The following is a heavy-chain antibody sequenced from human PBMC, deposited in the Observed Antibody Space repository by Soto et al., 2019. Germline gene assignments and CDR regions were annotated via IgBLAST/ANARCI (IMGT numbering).Heavy chain of an antibody. D-gene: IGHD4-17*01. Sequence: QVQLQESGPGLVKPSETLSLTCTVSGGSISTYYWNWIRQPPGKGLAWIGYVYYCGTTNYNPSLKSRVTMTVDTSKNHFYLRLSSVTAADTAVYCCARLRTSLTTGRAFDIWGQGTMVTVSS. CDR1: GGSISTYY. CDR2: VYYCGTT. V-gene: IGHV4-59*01. CDR3: ARLRTSLTTGRAFDI. J-gene: IGHJ3*02.